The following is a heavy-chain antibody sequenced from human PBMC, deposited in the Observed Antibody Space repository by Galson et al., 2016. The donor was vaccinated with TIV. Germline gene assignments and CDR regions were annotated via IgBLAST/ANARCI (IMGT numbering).Heavy chain of an antibody. CDR3: ATFSGARGPFDY. CDR1: TLSHYY. V-gene: IGHV1-46*01. Sequence: TLSHYYMHWVRQAPGQGLEWVGVIDPLGGGTTYAPQFQGRVTMTRDTSTSTVYMELTSLKSDDTAVLYCATFSGARGPFDYWGQGTLVAVSS. D-gene: IGHD2-15*01. J-gene: IGHJ4*02. CDR2: IDPLGGGT.